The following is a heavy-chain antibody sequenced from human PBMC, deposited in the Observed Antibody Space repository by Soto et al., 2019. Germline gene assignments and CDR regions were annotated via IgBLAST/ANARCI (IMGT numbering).Heavy chain of an antibody. CDR2: MYYSGST. D-gene: IGHD6-6*01. J-gene: IGHJ3*02. Sequence: WTWIRQPPGKGLEWIGHMYYSGSTNYNPSLKSRVTISVDTSKNQFSLKLSSVTAADTAVYYCARPSARRTLNAAFDIWGQGTMVTVFS. CDR3: ARPSARRTLNAAFDI. V-gene: IGHV4-59*08.